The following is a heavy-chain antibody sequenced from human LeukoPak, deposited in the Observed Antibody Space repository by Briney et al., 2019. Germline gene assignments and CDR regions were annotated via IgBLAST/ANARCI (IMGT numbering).Heavy chain of an antibody. V-gene: IGHV1-46*01. CDR2: INPSGGST. D-gene: IGHD6-19*01. J-gene: IGHJ6*02. CDR3: ASFRIAVANYGMDV. Sequence: ASVKVSCKASGYTFTSYYMHWVRQAPGQGLEWMGIINPSGGSTNYAQKLQGRVTMTTDTSTSTAYMELRSLRSDDTAVYYCASFRIAVANYGMDVWGQGTTVTVSS. CDR1: GYTFTSYY.